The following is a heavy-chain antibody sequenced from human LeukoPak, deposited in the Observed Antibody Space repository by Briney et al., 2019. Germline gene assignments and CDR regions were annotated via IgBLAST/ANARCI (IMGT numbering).Heavy chain of an antibody. CDR1: GFTFSSYW. J-gene: IGHJ4*02. D-gene: IGHD4-17*01. V-gene: IGHV3-74*01. CDR3: ARVGYYKIINYFDY. CDR2: INSDGSST. Sequence: GGSLRLSCAASGFTFSSYWMHWVRQAPGKGLVWVSRINSDGSSTSYADSVKGRFTISRANAKNTLYLQMNSLRAEDTAVYYCARVGYYKIINYFDYWGQGTLVTVSS.